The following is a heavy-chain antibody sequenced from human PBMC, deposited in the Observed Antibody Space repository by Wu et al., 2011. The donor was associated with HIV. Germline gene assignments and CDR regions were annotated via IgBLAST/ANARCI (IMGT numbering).Heavy chain of an antibody. CDR1: GGTLSSYG. Sequence: QVQLVQSGAEVKKPGSSVKVSCKASGGTLSSYGISWVRQAPGQGLEWMGGIIPIFDTANYAQKFQGRVTITTDESTSTAYMELSSLRSEDTAVYYCATDPIPQYYYYMDVWGKGTTVTVSS. CDR3: ATDPIPQYYYYMDV. J-gene: IGHJ6*03. V-gene: IGHV1-69*05. CDR2: IIPIFDTA.